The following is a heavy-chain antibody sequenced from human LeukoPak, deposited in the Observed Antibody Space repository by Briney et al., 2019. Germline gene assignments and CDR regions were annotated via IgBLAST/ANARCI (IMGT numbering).Heavy chain of an antibody. CDR1: GGSISKKY. V-gene: IGHV4-59*12. D-gene: IGHD3-10*01. J-gene: IGHJ4*02. CDR3: ARYVGEFTFDY. CDR2: NYYSAST. Sequence: PSETLSLTCTVSGGSISKKYGSWIRHPTGKGLEWIGYNYYSASTNYNPSLRGRVTILVDTSKNQFSLRLSSVAAADAAEYECARYVGEFTFDYWGQGTLVTVSS.